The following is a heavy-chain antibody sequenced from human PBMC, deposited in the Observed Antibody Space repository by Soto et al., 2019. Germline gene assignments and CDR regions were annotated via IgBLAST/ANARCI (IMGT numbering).Heavy chain of an antibody. CDR2: IKEDGSEK. CDR1: GFTFSTSW. Sequence: GGSLRLSCAASGFTFSTSWMSWVRQAPGKGLEWVAKIKEDGSEKYYVDSVKGRFTISRDHAKNSLYLQMNSLGADDTAVYYCARADYYGDPGSYWGKGTLVTVS. CDR3: ARADYYGDPGSY. J-gene: IGHJ4*02. D-gene: IGHD3-10*01. V-gene: IGHV3-7*01.